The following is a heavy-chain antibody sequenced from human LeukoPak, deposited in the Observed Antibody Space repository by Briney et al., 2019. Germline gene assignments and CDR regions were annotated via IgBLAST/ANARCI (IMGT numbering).Heavy chain of an antibody. V-gene: IGHV4-34*01. CDR3: ATAKYDFWSGYFHPPSFDY. CDR2: INHSGST. CDR1: GGSFSGYY. J-gene: IGHJ4*02. Sequence: SETLSLTCAVYGGSFSGYYWSWIRQPPGKGLEWIGEINHSGSTNYNPSLKSRVTISVDTSKNQFSLKLSSVTAADTAVYYCATAKYDFWSGYFHPPSFDYWGQGTLVTVSS. D-gene: IGHD3-3*01.